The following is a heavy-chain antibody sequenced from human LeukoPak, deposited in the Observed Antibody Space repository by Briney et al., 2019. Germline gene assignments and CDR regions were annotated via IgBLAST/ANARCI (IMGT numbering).Heavy chain of an antibody. CDR3: ATGLLTISGMDV. Sequence: ASVRVSCKVSGYTLTELSMHWVRQAPGKGLEWMGGFDPEDGETIYAQKFQGRVTMTEDTSTDTAYMELSSLRSEDTAVYYCATGLLTISGMDVWGQGTTVTVSS. CDR2: FDPEDGET. D-gene: IGHD3-3*01. CDR1: GYTLTELS. V-gene: IGHV1-24*01. J-gene: IGHJ6*02.